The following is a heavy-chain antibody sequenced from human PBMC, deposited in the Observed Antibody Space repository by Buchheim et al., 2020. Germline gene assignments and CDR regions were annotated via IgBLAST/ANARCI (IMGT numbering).Heavy chain of an antibody. CDR2: IIPIFDTA. Sequence: QVQLVQSGAEVKKPGSSVKVSCKASGGTFNSYAISWVRQAPGQGLEWMGGIIPIFDTANYAQNFQGRVTITADESTSTAHMEVSSLRSDDTAVYYCARAEGSGSYDYYYGMDVWGQGTT. D-gene: IGHD3-10*01. J-gene: IGHJ6*02. CDR3: ARAEGSGSYDYYYGMDV. CDR1: GGTFNSYA. V-gene: IGHV1-69*01.